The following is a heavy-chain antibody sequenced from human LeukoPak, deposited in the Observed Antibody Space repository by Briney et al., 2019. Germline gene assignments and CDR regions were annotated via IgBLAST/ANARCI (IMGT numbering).Heavy chain of an antibody. CDR2: IKQDGSEK. CDR1: GFTFSSYW. D-gene: IGHD2-2*01. V-gene: IGHV3-7*01. Sequence: GGSLRLSCAASGFTFSSYWMSWCRQSPGKGLEWVANIKQDGSEKYYVDSVKGRFTISRDNAKNSLYLQMNSLRAEDTAVYYCARDEVVVVPAHYYYYYYMDVWGKGTTVTVSS. J-gene: IGHJ6*03. CDR3: ARDEVVVVPAHYYYYYYMDV.